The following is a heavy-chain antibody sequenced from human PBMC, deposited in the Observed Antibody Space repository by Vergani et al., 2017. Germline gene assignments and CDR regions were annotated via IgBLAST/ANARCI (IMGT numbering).Heavy chain of an antibody. J-gene: IGHJ4*02. Sequence: QVQLQESGPGLVKPSQTLSLTCSVSGDPISSGVYYWNWIRQHPGKGLEWIGYIYSTGSTHHNPSPRGRINVSVDPSKNQFSLKLNSGTAADTAMYYCSRMGDYDEGDAFRIGYFDSWGPGILVTVSS. CDR2: IYSTGST. D-gene: IGHD3-22*01. CDR3: SRMGDYDEGDAFRIGYFDS. CDR1: GDPISSGVYY. V-gene: IGHV4-31*03.